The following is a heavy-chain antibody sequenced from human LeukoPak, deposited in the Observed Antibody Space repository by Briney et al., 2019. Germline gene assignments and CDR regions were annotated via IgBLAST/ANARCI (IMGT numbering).Heavy chain of an antibody. CDR2: INHSGST. J-gene: IGHJ4*02. D-gene: IGHD5-18*01. Sequence: SETLSLTCAVSGDSISSSNWWSWIRQPPGKGLEWIGEINHSGSTNYNPSLKSRVTISVDTSKNQFSLKLSSVTAADTAVYYCARAPRQLWLKRMHFDYWGQGTLVTVSS. V-gene: IGHV4-4*02. CDR3: ARAPRQLWLKRMHFDY. CDR1: GDSISSSNW.